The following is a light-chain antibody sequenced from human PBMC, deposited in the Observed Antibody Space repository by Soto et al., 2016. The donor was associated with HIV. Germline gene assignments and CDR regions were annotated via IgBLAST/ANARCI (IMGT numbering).Light chain of an antibody. Sequence: SSELTQDPAVSVALGQTVKITCQGDSLRKYFATWYQQKPGQAPILVIYGKNKRPSGIPDRLSGSSSGNTGSLTISGAQAEDEADYYCNSRDNDRVLFGGGTKLTVL. CDR1: SLRKYF. CDR2: GKN. CDR3: NSRDNDRVL. V-gene: IGLV3-19*01. J-gene: IGLJ2*01.